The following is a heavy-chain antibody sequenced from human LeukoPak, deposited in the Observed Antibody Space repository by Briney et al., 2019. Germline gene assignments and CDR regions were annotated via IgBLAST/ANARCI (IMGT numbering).Heavy chain of an antibody. CDR1: GCTVSSNY. V-gene: IGHV3-53*01. Sequence: GGSLTLACAASGCTVSSNYMSWVRQAPGKGLEWVSVIYSGGSTYYADSVKGRFTISRDNSKNTLYLQMNSLRAEDTAVYYCARAATPDAFDIWGQGTMVTVSS. D-gene: IGHD2-15*01. CDR3: ARAATPDAFDI. J-gene: IGHJ3*02. CDR2: IYSGGST.